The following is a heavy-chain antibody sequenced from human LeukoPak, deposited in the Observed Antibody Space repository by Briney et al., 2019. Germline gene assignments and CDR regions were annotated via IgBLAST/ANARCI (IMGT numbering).Heavy chain of an antibody. CDR3: ARSGITMVRGVRQNWFDP. CDR1: GYTFTGYH. D-gene: IGHD3-10*01. Sequence: ASVKVSCKASGYTFTGYHMHWVRQAPGQGPEWMGWINPNSGGTNYAQKFQGRVTMTRDTSISTAYMELSRLRSDDTAVYYCARSGITMVRGVRQNWFDPWGQGTLVTVSS. CDR2: INPNSGGT. V-gene: IGHV1-2*02. J-gene: IGHJ5*02.